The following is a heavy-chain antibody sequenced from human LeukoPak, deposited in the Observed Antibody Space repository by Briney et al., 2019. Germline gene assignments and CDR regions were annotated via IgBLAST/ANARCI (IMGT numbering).Heavy chain of an antibody. CDR2: IYYSGST. Sequence: PSETLSLTCTVSGGSISSSSYYWGWIRQPPGKGLEWIGSIYYSGSTYYNPSLKSRVTISVDTSKNQFSLKLSSVTAADTAVYYCARPFSVTMIVVVPGAHAFDIWGQGTMVTVSS. CDR3: ARPFSVTMIVVVPGAHAFDI. J-gene: IGHJ3*02. V-gene: IGHV4-39*07. CDR1: GGSISSSSYY. D-gene: IGHD3-22*01.